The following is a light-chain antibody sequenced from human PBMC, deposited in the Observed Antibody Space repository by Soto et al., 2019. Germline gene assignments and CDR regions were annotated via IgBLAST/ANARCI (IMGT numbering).Light chain of an antibody. CDR3: SSYAGRNNFYV. Sequence: QSALTQPASASGSPGQSVTISCTGTRSDVGTYNYVSWYQQHPGKAPKLIIYEVSKRPSGVPDRFSGSKSGNTASLTVSGLQAEDEADYYCSSYAGRNNFYVFGTGTKVTVL. CDR2: EVS. CDR1: RSDVGTYNY. V-gene: IGLV2-8*01. J-gene: IGLJ1*01.